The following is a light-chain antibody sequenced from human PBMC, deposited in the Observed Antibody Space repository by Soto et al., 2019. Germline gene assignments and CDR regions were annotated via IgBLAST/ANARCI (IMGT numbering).Light chain of an antibody. J-gene: IGKJ5*01. CDR2: DAS. CDR3: QQYGSSPPSIT. CDR1: QSVSNTY. V-gene: IGKV3-20*01. Sequence: VLTQSPGTLSLSPGERATLSCRASQSVSNTYVAWYQHIPGQTPRLLIHDASTRATGIPDRFSGSGSGTDFTLTISRLEPEDFAVYYCQQYGSSPPSITFGQGTRLEIK.